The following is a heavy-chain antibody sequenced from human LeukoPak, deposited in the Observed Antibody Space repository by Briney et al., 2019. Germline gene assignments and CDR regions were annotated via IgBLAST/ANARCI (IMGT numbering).Heavy chain of an antibody. CDR3: AGSILTLYGMDV. D-gene: IGHD3-9*01. Sequence: ASVKVSCKVSGYTLTELSMHWVRQAPGKGLEWMGGFDPEDGETIYAQKFQGRVTMTEDTSTDTAYMELSSLRSEDTAVYYCAGSILTLYGMDVWGQGTTVTVSS. J-gene: IGHJ6*02. CDR2: FDPEDGET. V-gene: IGHV1-24*01. CDR1: GYTLTELS.